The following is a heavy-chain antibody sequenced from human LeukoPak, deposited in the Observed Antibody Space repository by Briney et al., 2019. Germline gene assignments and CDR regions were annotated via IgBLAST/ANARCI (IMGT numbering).Heavy chain of an antibody. Sequence: GGSLRLSCAASGFTFSSYDVHWVRQPTGKGLEWVSGIGTAGDTYYSGSVKGRLTISRDNSKNTLYLQMNSLRAEDTAVYYCAREALGRYYFDLWGRGTLVTVSS. CDR1: GFTFSSYD. V-gene: IGHV3-13*04. CDR3: AREALGRYYFDL. J-gene: IGHJ2*01. D-gene: IGHD3-10*01. CDR2: IGTAGDT.